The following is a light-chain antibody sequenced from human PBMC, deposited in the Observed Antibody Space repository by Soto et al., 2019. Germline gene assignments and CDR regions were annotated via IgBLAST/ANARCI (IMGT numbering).Light chain of an antibody. CDR2: DTS. V-gene: IGKV3-20*01. J-gene: IGKJ5*01. CDR3: QQYGSSPRIS. Sequence: EIMLNQSPGTLSLYPGERATLSCRASQSLTNSFIAWYQQKPGQAPRLLIYDTSSRATGIPDRFIGSGPGTHFTLTISRLEPEDFALYYCQQYGSSPRISFGQRTRLEI. CDR1: QSLTNSF.